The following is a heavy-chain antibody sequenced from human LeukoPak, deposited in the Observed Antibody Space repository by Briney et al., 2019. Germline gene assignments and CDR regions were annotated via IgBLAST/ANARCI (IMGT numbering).Heavy chain of an antibody. V-gene: IGHV3-15*07. D-gene: IGHD2-21*01. CDR1: GFNVNNAW. J-gene: IGHJ4*02. CDR3: YTSITDY. Sequence: GGSLRLSCAASGFNVNNAWMSWVRQAPGKGLEWVGRIRSKIDGGATDYAAPVKGRFTISRDDSKNTLYLQINSLKIEDTAMYYCYTSITDYWGQGALVTVSS. CDR2: IRSKIDGGAT.